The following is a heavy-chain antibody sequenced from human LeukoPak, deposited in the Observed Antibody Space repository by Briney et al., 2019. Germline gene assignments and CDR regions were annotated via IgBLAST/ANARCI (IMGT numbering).Heavy chain of an antibody. CDR2: ISFDGSNN. CDR1: GFTFSSYG. Sequence: GRSLRLSCAASGFTFSSYGMHWVRQAPGKGLEWVAVISFDGSNNYYADSVKGRFTISRDNSKNTLYLQMNSLRAEDTAVFYCAKDRGGFVAAGTYYYGMDVWGQGTTVTVSS. V-gene: IGHV3-30*18. D-gene: IGHD1/OR15-1a*01. J-gene: IGHJ6*02. CDR3: AKDRGGFVAAGTYYYGMDV.